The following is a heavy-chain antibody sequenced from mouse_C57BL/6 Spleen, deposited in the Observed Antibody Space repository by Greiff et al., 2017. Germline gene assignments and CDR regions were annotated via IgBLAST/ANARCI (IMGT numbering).Heavy chain of an antibody. D-gene: IGHD2-5*01. CDR2: IRNKANGYTT. Sequence: DVMLVESGGGLVQPGGSLSLSCAASGFTFTDYYMSWVRQPPGKALEWLGFIRNKANGYTTEYSASVKGRFTISRDNSQSILYLQMNALRAEDSATYYCASSNSNYGYFYYWGQGTTLTVSS. J-gene: IGHJ2*01. CDR3: ASSNSNYGYFYY. CDR1: GFTFTDYY. V-gene: IGHV7-3*01.